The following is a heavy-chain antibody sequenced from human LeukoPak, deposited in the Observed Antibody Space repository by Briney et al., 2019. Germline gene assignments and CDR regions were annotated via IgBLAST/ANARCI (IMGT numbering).Heavy chain of an antibody. CDR1: GFTFSSYS. D-gene: IGHD6-6*01. Sequence: GGSLRLSCAASGFTFSSYSMNWVRQAPGKGLEWVSSISSSSSYIYYADSVKGRFTISRDNAKNSLYLQMNSLRAEDTAVYYCARDHLYRMMGSSSPNPYFDYWGQGTLVTVSS. CDR2: ISSSSSYI. J-gene: IGHJ4*02. V-gene: IGHV3-21*01. CDR3: ARDHLYRMMGSSSPNPYFDY.